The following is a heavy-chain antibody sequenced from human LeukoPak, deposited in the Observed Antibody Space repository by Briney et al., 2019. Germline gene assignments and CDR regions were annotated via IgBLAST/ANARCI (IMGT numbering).Heavy chain of an antibody. Sequence: GGTLRLSCVASGFTISTYWMTWVRQPPGKGLEWVANINDDGSNKHYVESVKGRFTVSRDNAKNSLYLQMNSLRVEDTAVYYCAREEAGGPDYWGQGTLVTVSS. J-gene: IGHJ4*02. D-gene: IGHD3-16*01. V-gene: IGHV3-7*01. CDR2: INDDGSNK. CDR1: GFTISTYW. CDR3: AREEAGGPDY.